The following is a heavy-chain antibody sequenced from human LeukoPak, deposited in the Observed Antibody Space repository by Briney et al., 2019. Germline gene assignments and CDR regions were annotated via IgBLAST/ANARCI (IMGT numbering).Heavy chain of an antibody. CDR1: GFTFSGYG. CDR2: LSYDGSNK. J-gene: IGHJ4*02. CDR3: ARGLYKNGWYYFDY. Sequence: GGSLRLSCAASGFTFSGYGIHWVRQAPGKGLEWVAFLSYDGSNKFYADSVKGRFTISRDNSENTLHLQMNSLKDEDTAGYYCARGLYKNGWYYFDYWGQGTLVTVSS. D-gene: IGHD6-19*01. V-gene: IGHV3-33*01.